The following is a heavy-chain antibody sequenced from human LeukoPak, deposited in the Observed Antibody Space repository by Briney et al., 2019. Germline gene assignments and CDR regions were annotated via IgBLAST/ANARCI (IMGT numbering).Heavy chain of an antibody. CDR3: ARDRGLDIAAAGKFRHYYYYMDV. D-gene: IGHD6-13*01. J-gene: IGHJ6*03. CDR2: MNPNSGNT. CDR1: GYTFTSYD. V-gene: IGHV1-8*01. Sequence: ASVKVSCKASGYTFTSYDINWVRQATGQGLEWMGWMNPNSGNTGYAQKFQGRVTMTRNTSISTAYMELSRLRSEDTAVYYCARDRGLDIAAAGKFRHYYYYMDVWGKGTTVTVSS.